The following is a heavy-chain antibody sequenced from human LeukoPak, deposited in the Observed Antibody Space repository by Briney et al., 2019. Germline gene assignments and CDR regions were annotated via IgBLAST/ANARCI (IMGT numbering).Heavy chain of an antibody. J-gene: IGHJ3*02. CDR2: IYPGDSDDSDT. CDR1: GYSFSTYL. CDR3: ARSRGGEYPIYSVVVVAAPTHDAFDI. V-gene: IGHV5-51*01. D-gene: IGHD2-15*01. Sequence: GESLKISCKGSGYSFSTYLIGWVRQMPGKGLEWMGVIYPGDSDDSDTRYSPSFQGQVTISADKSISTAYLQWSSLKASDTAMYYCARSRGGEYPIYSVVVVAAPTHDAFDIWGQGTMVTVSS.